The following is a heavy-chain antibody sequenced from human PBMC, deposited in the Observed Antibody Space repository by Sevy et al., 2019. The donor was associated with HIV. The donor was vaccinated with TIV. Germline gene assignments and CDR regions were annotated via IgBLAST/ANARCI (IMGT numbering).Heavy chain of an antibody. CDR1: GYTFTGYY. Sequence: ASVKVSCKASGYTFTGYYMHWVRQAPGQGLEWMGWINPNSGGTNYAQKFQGRVTMTRDTSISTAYMELSRLRSDDTAVYYSARARIAARFFDYWGQGTLVTVSS. CDR3: ARARIAARFFDY. V-gene: IGHV1-2*02. J-gene: IGHJ4*02. D-gene: IGHD6-6*01. CDR2: INPNSGGT.